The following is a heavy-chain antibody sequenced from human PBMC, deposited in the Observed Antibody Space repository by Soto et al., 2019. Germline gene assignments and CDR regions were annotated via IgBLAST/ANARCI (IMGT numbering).Heavy chain of an antibody. D-gene: IGHD3-10*01. CDR3: ARETKGSGLNWFDP. CDR1: SGSISSSNW. Sequence: SETLSLTCAVSSGSISSSNWWSWVRQPPGKGLEWIGEIYHSGSTNYNPSLKSRVTISVDKSKNQFSLKLSSVTAADTAVYYCARETKGSGLNWFDPWGQGTLVTVSS. CDR2: IYHSGST. V-gene: IGHV4-4*02. J-gene: IGHJ5*02.